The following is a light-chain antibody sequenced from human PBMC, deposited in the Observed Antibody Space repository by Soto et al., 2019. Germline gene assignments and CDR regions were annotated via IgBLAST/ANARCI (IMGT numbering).Light chain of an antibody. J-gene: IGLJ3*02. CDR3: AACDDRLSGRV. V-gene: IGLV1-47*01. Sequence: QSVLTQPPSASGTPGQRVAISCSGSNSNIGINYVYWYRQLPGTAPKLLIYRNDLRPSGVPDRLSGAKSGASASQAISVLRSEEEADYYCAACDDRLSGRVFGGGTKVTVL. CDR1: NSNIGINY. CDR2: RND.